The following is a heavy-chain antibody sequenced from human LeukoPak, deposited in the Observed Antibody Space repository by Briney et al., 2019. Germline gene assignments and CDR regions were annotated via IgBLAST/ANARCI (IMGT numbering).Heavy chain of an antibody. Sequence: SETLSLTYTVSGGSISSGGYYWSWIRQHPGKGLEWIGYIYYSGSTYYNPSLKSRVTISVDTSKNQFSLKLSSVTAADTAVYYCASSPLGYCSSSSCYSPEDRYFWFDPWGQGTLVTVSS. D-gene: IGHD2-2*01. CDR2: IYYSGST. CDR1: GGSISSGGYY. V-gene: IGHV4-31*03. CDR3: ASSPLGYCSSSSCYSPEDRYFWFDP. J-gene: IGHJ5*02.